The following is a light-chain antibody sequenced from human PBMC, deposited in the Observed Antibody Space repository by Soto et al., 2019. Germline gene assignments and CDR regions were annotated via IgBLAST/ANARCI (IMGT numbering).Light chain of an antibody. V-gene: IGKV3-20*01. CDR1: QSVSSSY. CDR3: QQYGSSPLT. J-gene: IGKJ4*01. Sequence: EIVMTQSPGTLSLSPGERATLSCRASQSVSSSYLAWYLQKPGQAPRLLIYGASSRATGIPDRFSGSGSGTDFTLTISRLEPEDFAVYYCQQYGSSPLTFGGGTRWIS. CDR2: GAS.